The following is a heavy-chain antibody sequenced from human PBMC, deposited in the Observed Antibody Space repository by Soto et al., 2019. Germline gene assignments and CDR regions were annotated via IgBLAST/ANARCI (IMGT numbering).Heavy chain of an antibody. D-gene: IGHD4-4*01. Sequence: PSETLSLTCAVSGDSISSFNWWSWFRQPPGKGLEWIGEIYQSGSTTYNPSLKSRVTISLDKSKNQFSLRLSSVTAADTAVYYCARSNYTFRVRFDPWGQGTLVTVSS. CDR3: ARSNYTFRVRFDP. CDR2: IYQSGST. CDR1: GDSISSFNW. J-gene: IGHJ5*02. V-gene: IGHV4-4*02.